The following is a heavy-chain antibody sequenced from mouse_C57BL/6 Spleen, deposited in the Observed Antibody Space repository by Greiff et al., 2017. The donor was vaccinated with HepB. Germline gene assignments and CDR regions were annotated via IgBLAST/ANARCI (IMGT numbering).Heavy chain of an antibody. V-gene: IGHV5-9*01. CDR1: GFTFSSYT. CDR3: ARQTVVAFDY. D-gene: IGHD1-1*01. J-gene: IGHJ2*01. Sequence: EVQGVESGGGLVKPGGSLKLSCAASGFTFSSYTMSWVRQTPEKRLEWVATISGGGGNTYYPDSVKGRFTISRDNAKNTLYLQMGSMRSEDTALYYCARQTVVAFDYWGQGTTLTVSS. CDR2: ISGGGGNT.